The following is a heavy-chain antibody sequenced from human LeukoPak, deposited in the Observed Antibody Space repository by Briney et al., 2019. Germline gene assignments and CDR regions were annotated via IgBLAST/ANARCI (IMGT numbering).Heavy chain of an antibody. CDR2: IYPGDSDT. J-gene: IGHJ4*02. V-gene: IGHV5-51*01. CDR1: GYSFSKYW. Sequence: GESLKISCTGSGYSFSKYWIGWVRQMPGKGLEWMGIIYPGDSDTRYSPSFQGQVTFSADKSISTAYLQWSSLKASDTAMYYCARPPTNWGSSDYWGQGTLVTVSS. D-gene: IGHD7-27*01. CDR3: ARPPTNWGSSDY.